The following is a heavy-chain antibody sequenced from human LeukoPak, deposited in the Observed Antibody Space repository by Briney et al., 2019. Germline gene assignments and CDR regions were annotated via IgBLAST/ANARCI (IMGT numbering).Heavy chain of an antibody. J-gene: IGHJ5*02. CDR2: IDYRGST. Sequence: SETLSLTCTVSGASISSGGYYWSWIRQPPGKGLEWIGYIDYRGSTYYNPSLKSRITVSVDTSKNQFSLRLSSVTAADTAVYYCARGTGYSSSWYPNWFDPWGQGTLVTVSS. V-gene: IGHV4-31*03. CDR1: GASISSGGYY. CDR3: ARGTGYSSSWYPNWFDP. D-gene: IGHD6-13*01.